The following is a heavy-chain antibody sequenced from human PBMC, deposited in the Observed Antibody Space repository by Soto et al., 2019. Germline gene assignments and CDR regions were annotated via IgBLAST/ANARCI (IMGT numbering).Heavy chain of an antibody. CDR2: IYYSGST. J-gene: IGHJ5*02. Sequence: QVQLQESGPGLVKPSQTLSLTCTVSGGSISSGDYYWSWIRQPPGKGLEWIGYIYYSGSTYYNPSLKSRVTISVDTSKNQFSLKLSSVTAADTAVYYCARGSHITMVRGVPNNWFDPWGQGTLVTVSS. D-gene: IGHD3-10*01. V-gene: IGHV4-30-4*01. CDR3: ARGSHITMVRGVPNNWFDP. CDR1: GGSISSGDYY.